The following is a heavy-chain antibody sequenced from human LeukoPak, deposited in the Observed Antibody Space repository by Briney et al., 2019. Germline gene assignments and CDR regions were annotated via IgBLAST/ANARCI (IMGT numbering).Heavy chain of an antibody. CDR1: GFTFSSYS. CDR3: ARSGGKPFDS. D-gene: IGHD3-16*01. Sequence: GGSLRLSCAASGFTFSSYSMNWVRQAPGQGLEWVANIKQDGSESSYVDSVKGRFTISRDNAKNSLHLQMSSLRVEDTAVYYCARSGGKPFDSWGQGTLVTVSS. J-gene: IGHJ4*02. V-gene: IGHV3-7*01. CDR2: IKQDGSES.